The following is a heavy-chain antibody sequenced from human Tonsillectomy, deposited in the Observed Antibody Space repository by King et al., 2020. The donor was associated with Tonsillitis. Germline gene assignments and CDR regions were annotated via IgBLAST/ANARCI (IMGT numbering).Heavy chain of an antibody. Sequence: VQLVESGGGVVQPGRSLRLSCAASGFTFSSYAMHWVRQAPGKGLEWVAVISYDGSNKYYADSVKGRFTISRDNSKNTRYLQMNSLRAEDPAVYYCARGPCSSTSCYRDAFDTWGQGTMVTVSS. D-gene: IGHD2-2*01. CDR1: GFTFSSYA. J-gene: IGHJ3*02. CDR2: ISYDGSNK. V-gene: IGHV3-30*04. CDR3: ARGPCSSTSCYRDAFDT.